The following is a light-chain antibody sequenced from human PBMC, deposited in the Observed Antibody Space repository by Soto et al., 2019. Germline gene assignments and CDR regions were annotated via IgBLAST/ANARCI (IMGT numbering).Light chain of an antibody. CDR2: KAS. J-gene: IGKJ4*01. V-gene: IGKV1-5*03. CDR1: QRISSW. CDR3: QQYDTYSLT. Sequence: DIPMTQSPSTMSASVGDRVTITCRASQRISSWLAWYQQKPGKAPKLLIYKASSLESGVPSRFSGSGSGTEFTLTISSLQPDDFATYYCQQYDTYSLTFGGGTKVDIK.